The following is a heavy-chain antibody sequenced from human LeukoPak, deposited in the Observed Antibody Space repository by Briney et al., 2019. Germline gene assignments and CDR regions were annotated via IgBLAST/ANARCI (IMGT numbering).Heavy chain of an antibody. Sequence: SETLSLTCTVSGGSISGSSYYWGWIRQPPGKGLEWIGSIYYSGSTYYKPSLKSRVTMSVDTSKNQFSLKLSSVTAADTAVYYCARPQRYSNYALDYWGQGTLVAVSS. J-gene: IGHJ4*02. D-gene: IGHD4-11*01. CDR2: IYYSGST. CDR3: ARPQRYSNYALDY. CDR1: GGSISGSSYY. V-gene: IGHV4-39*01.